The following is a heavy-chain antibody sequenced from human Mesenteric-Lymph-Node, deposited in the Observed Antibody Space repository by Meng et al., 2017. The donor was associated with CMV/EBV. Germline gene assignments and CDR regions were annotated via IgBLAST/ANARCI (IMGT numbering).Heavy chain of an antibody. J-gene: IGHJ4*02. CDR3: ARPYYDFWSGTTHGGYYFDY. CDR2: INSDGSST. Sequence: GESLKISCAASGFTFSSYWMHWVRQAPGKGLVWVSHINSDGSSTSYADSVKGRFTISRDNAKNTLYLQMNSLRAEDTAVYYCARPYYDFWSGTTHGGYYFDYWGQGTLVTVSS. D-gene: IGHD3-3*01. CDR1: GFTFSSYW. V-gene: IGHV3-74*01.